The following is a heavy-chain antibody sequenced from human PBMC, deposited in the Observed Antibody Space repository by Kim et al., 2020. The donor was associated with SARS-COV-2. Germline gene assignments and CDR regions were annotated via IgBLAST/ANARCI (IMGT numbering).Heavy chain of an antibody. CDR1: CGSFSDYN. Sequence: SETLSLTCAVYCGSFSDYNWSWIRQPPGQGLEWIGEINHTGNTNVSPSLKSRITISVDPSKSQFSLRLKSMTATDTAVYYCARGRAGVVPAPVLGLGPYYDYYAVDVWGRGTPVAVSS. D-gene: IGHD3-3*01. CDR2: INHTGNT. J-gene: IGHJ6*02. CDR3: ARGRAGVVPAPVLGLGPYYDYYAVDV. V-gene: IGHV4-34*01.